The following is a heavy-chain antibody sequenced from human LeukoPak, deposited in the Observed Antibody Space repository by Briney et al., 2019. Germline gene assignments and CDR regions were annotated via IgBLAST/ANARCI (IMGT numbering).Heavy chain of an antibody. V-gene: IGHV3-23*01. CDR1: GFTFSSYA. CDR2: ISGSGGST. CDR3: AKGFEQLVYDY. D-gene: IGHD6-13*01. J-gene: IGHJ4*02. Sequence: GGSLRLSCAAAGFTFSSYAMSWVRQAPGKGLEWVSAISGSGGSTYYADSVKGRITISRDNSKNTLYLQMNSLRAEDTAVYYCAKGFEQLVYDYWGQGTLVTVSS.